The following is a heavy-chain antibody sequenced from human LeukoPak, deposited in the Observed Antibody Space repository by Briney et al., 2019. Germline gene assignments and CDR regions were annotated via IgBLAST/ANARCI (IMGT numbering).Heavy chain of an antibody. CDR3: ASVIFKAMDV. CDR2: INHSGST. D-gene: IGHD3/OR15-3a*01. V-gene: IGHV4-34*01. J-gene: IGHJ6*03. Sequence: SETLSLTCAVYGGSFSGYYWSWIRQPPGKGLEWIGEINHSGSTNYNPSLKSRVTISVDTSKNQFSLKLSSVTAADTAVYHCASVIFKAMDVWGKGTTVTVSS. CDR1: GGSFSGYY.